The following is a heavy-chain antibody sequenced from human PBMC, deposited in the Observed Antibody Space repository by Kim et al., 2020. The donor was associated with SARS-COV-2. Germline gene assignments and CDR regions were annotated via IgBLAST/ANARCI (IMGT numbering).Heavy chain of an antibody. V-gene: IGHV3-15*01. D-gene: IGHD1-26*01. CDR3: TTDHHPTFYYFDY. Sequence: YAAPVKGRFTISRDDSKNTLYLQMNSLKTEDTAVYYCTTDHHPTFYYFDYWGQGTLVTVSS. J-gene: IGHJ4*02.